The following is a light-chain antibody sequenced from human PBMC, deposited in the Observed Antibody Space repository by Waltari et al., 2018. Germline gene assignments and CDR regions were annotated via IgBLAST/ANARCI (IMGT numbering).Light chain of an antibody. V-gene: IGLV4-69*01. CDR1: SGYAAYA. J-gene: IGLJ2*01. CDR3: RGCDTQTVV. CDR2: INTDGGH. Sequence: QLVVTQSPSASASLGASVKLTCTLSSGYAAYAIAWHQHQTGKAPRFLLRINTDGGHTKGDGIPDRFSGSVSGAERHHTLSSLQSEDEAAYDCRGCDTQTVVFGGGTKVTGL.